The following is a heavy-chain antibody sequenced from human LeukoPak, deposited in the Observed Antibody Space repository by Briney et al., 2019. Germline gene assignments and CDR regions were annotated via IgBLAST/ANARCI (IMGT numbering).Heavy chain of an antibody. D-gene: IGHD6-19*01. CDR3: ARDRTGTGWSDAFDI. J-gene: IGHJ3*02. CDR2: VYYTGST. V-gene: IGHV4-59*01. Sequence: SETLSLTCTVSGGSISTYFWNWIRQPPGKGLEWIGYVYYTGSTNYNPSLKSRLTISINTSKNQFSLILSSVTAADTAAYYCARDRTGTGWSDAFDIWGQGTVVTVSS. CDR1: GGSISTYF.